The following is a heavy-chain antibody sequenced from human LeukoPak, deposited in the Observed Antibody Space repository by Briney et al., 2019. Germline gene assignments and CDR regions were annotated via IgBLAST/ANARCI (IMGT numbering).Heavy chain of an antibody. CDR2: LYYSGST. CDR3: ARLFTPSYFYDSATQDY. J-gene: IGHJ4*02. Sequence: SETLSLTCTVSGDSIGIYYWSWIRQPPGKGLEWIGYLYYSGSTNYNPSLKSRVTISVDTSKNQFSLKLSSVTAADTAVYYCARLFTPSYFYDSATQDYWGQGTLVTVSS. D-gene: IGHD3-22*01. CDR1: GDSIGIYY. V-gene: IGHV4-59*08.